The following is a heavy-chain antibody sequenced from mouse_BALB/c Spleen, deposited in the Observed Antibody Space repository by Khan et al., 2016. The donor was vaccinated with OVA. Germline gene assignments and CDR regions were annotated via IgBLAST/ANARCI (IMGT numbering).Heavy chain of an antibody. V-gene: IGHV5-6-5*01. Sequence: EVELVESGGGLVTPGRSLKVSCAASGFTFSNYAMSWVRQTPEKRLEWVASISTGGSTYYPDSVKGRFTISRDNARNILYRQMSSLRSEDTAMYYCARDYWFVYWGQGTLVTVSA. CDR3: ARDYWFVY. CDR2: ISTGGST. CDR1: GFTFSNYA. J-gene: IGHJ3*01.